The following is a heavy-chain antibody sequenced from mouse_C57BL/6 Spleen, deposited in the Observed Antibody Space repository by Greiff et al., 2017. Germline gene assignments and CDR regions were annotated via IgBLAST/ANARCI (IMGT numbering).Heavy chain of an antibody. CDR2: IYPRDGST. J-gene: IGHJ3*01. V-gene: IGHV1-78*01. Sequence: QVQLQQSDAELVKPGASVKISCKVSGYTFTDHTIHWMKQRPEQGLEWIGYIYPRDGSTKYNEKFKGKATLTADKSSSTAYMQLNSLTSEDSAVXFCARTEDSRRNHRGWFAYRGQGTLVTVSA. D-gene: IGHD2-14*01. CDR3: ARTEDSRRNHRGWFAY. CDR1: GYTFTDHT.